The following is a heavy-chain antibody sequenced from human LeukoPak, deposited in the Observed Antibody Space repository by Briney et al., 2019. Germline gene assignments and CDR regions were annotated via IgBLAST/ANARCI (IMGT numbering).Heavy chain of an antibody. CDR2: ISYDGSNK. Sequence: PGGSPRLSCAASGFTFSSYGMHWVRQAPGKGLEWVAVISYDGSNKYYADSVKGRFTISRDNSKNTLYLQMNSLRAEDTAVYYCARARPSMWIDYWGQGTLVTVSS. V-gene: IGHV3-30*03. D-gene: IGHD5-12*01. CDR3: ARARPSMWIDY. CDR1: GFTFSSYG. J-gene: IGHJ4*02.